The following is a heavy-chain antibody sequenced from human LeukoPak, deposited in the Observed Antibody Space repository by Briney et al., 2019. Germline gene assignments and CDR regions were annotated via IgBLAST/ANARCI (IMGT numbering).Heavy chain of an antibody. V-gene: IGHV3-23*01. J-gene: IGHJ4*02. CDR3: ASDSPRVGATGSNDH. CDR1: GFTFSSYT. D-gene: IGHD1-26*01. CDR2: ITTGDGNT. Sequence: GGSLRLSCTASGFTFSSYTMTWVRQAPGKGLKWVSTITTGDGNTYYADSVKGRFTVSRDDSKNTLYLQMNSLRPEDTAVYYCASDSPRVGATGSNDHWGQGTQVTVSS.